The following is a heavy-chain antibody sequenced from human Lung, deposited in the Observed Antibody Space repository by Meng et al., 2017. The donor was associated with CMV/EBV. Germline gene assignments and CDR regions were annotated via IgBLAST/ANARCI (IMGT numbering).Heavy chain of an antibody. D-gene: IGHD3-22*01. CDR3: AWTMIVGYDY. CDR1: GFTFSSYS. J-gene: IGHJ4*02. V-gene: IGHV3-21*01. CDR2: ISSSSSYI. Sequence: ESXKISCAASGFTFSSYSMNWVRQAPGKGLEWVSSISSSSSYIYYADSVKGRFTISRDNAKNSLYLQMNSLRAEETAVYYCAWTMIVGYDYWGQGTLVTVSS.